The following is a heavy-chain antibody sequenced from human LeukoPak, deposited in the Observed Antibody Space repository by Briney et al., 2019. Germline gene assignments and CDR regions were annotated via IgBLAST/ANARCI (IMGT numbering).Heavy chain of an antibody. CDR2: ISYDGSNK. CDR1: GFTFNSYD. Sequence: PGGSLRLSCAASGFTFNSYDMHWVRQAPGKGLEWVAVISYDGSNKYYADSVKGRFTISRDNSKNTLYLQMNSLRAEDTAVYYCAKHPRPGVVVTLPDYWGQGTLVTVSS. J-gene: IGHJ4*02. D-gene: IGHD3-22*01. V-gene: IGHV3-30*18. CDR3: AKHPRPGVVVTLPDY.